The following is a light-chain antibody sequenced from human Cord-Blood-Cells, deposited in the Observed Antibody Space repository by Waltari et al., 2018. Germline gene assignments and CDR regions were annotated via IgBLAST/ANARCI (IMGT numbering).Light chain of an antibody. CDR1: SPRSYY. J-gene: IGLJ2*01. CDR2: GKN. Sequence: SSELTQDPAVSVALGQTVRITCQGYSPRSYYASRYQQKPGQAPVLVIYGKNNRPSGIPDRFSGSSSGNTASLTITGAQAEDEADYYCNSRDSSGNHLVFGGGTKLTVL. CDR3: NSRDSSGNHLV. V-gene: IGLV3-19*01.